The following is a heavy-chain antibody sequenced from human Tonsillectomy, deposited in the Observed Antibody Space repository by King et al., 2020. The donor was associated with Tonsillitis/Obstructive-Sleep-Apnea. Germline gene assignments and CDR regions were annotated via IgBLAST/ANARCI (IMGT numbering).Heavy chain of an antibody. J-gene: IGHJ4*02. D-gene: IGHD6-6*01. Sequence: QLVQSGGGVVQPGRSLRLSCAASGFTFSGYAMHWVRQAPGKGLEWVAVISYDGSNKYYADSVKGRFTISRDNSKNTLYLQMNSLRAEDTAVYYCARDEGNRIAARSSFDYWGQGALVTVSS. CDR3: ARDEGNRIAARSSFDY. CDR1: GFTFSGYA. CDR2: ISYDGSNK. V-gene: IGHV3-30*04.